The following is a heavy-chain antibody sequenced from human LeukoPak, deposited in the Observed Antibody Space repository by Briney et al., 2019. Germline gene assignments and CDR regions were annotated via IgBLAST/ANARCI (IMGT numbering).Heavy chain of an antibody. J-gene: IGHJ4*02. V-gene: IGHV3-7*05. D-gene: IGHD4-17*01. CDR3: AREFYGDNYFDY. CDR1: GCTFTRNW. Sequence: PGGSLRLSCAASGCTFTRNWMSSLRQAPGRGLEWVANIKQDGSDKYYVDSVKGRFTISRDNAKTSLFLQVNSLRVEDTAVYYCAREFYGDNYFDYWGRGTLVTVAS. CDR2: IKQDGSDK.